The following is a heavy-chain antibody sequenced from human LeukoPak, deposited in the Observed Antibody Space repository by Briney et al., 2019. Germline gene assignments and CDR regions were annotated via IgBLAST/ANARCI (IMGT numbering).Heavy chain of an antibody. V-gene: IGHV4-4*02. CDR2: IYHSGST. J-gene: IGHJ3*02. D-gene: IGHD2-2*02. CDR3: ARSAIDSRHAFDI. CDR1: GGSITSSNW. Sequence: PSETLSLTCAVSGGSITSSNWWSWVRQPPGKGLEWIGEIYHSGSTNYNPSLKSRVTISVDKSKSQFSLKMTSVTAADTALYYCARSAIDSRHAFDIWGQGTLVTVSS.